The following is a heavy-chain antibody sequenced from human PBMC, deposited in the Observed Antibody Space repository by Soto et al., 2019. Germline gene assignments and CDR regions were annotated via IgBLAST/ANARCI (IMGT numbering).Heavy chain of an antibody. D-gene: IGHD5-18*01. CDR2: ISAYNGNT. V-gene: IGHV1-18*01. Sequence: QVQLVQSGAEVKKPGASVKVSCKASGYTFITYGNNWVRQAPGQGLEWMGWISAYNGNTQFAQKFQGRLTMTRDTSTSTAYMELRSLRSDDTAVYYCALTAIDYWGQGTLVTVSS. CDR3: ALTAIDY. CDR1: GYTFITYG. J-gene: IGHJ4*02.